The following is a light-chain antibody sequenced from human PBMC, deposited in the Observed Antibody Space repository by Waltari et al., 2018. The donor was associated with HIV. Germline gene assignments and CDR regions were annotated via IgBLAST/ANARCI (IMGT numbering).Light chain of an antibody. CDR3: AAWDDSLNGVV. Sequence: QSVLTQPPSVSASPGPRVTISCSGSTSNIGNNAVNWYQQFPGKSPKLLIYYEDLLPSGVSDRFSGSKSGTSASLAISGLQSEDEADYYCAAWDDSLNGVVFGGGTKLTVL. CDR1: TSNIGNNA. V-gene: IGLV1-36*01. J-gene: IGLJ3*02. CDR2: YED.